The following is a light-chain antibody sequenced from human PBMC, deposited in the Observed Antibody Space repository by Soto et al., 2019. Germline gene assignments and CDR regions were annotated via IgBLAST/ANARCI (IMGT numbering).Light chain of an antibody. V-gene: IGLV1-44*01. CDR3: ASWDDSLNGVV. Sequence: QAVVTQPPSASGTPGQRVSISCSGSSSNIGTNSVNWYQQLPGTAPKLLIYGNYERPSGVPDRFSGSRSGTSASLAISGLQSEDASDYYCASWDDSLNGVVFGGGTQLTVL. CDR2: GNY. J-gene: IGLJ2*01. CDR1: SSNIGTNS.